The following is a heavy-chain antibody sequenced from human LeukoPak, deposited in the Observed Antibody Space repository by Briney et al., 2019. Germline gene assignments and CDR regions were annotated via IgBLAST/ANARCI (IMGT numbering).Heavy chain of an antibody. V-gene: IGHV3-7*01. J-gene: IGHJ4*02. CDR2: INEDGGER. Sequence: GGSLRLSCAASGFTLKRYWMSWVRQAPGKGLEWVANINEDGGERHYVDSVKGRFTISRDNAKNSLYLQMNSLRAEDTAVYYCARGGNLENWGGGTLVTVSS. D-gene: IGHD1-14*01. CDR1: GFTLKRYW. CDR3: ARGGNLEN.